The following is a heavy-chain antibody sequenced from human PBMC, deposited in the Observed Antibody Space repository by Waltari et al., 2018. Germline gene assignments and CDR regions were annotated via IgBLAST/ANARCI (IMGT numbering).Heavy chain of an antibody. Sequence: QVQLQESGPGLVKPSETLSLTCTVSGVSISNYYWSWIRQSPGKGLEWIGSIYYSGSTNYNPSLKSRVTLSVDTSKNHFSLKLSSVTAADTALYYCARQGHYDFWTGYYLFDYWGQGTLVTVSS. V-gene: IGHV4-59*08. J-gene: IGHJ4*02. D-gene: IGHD3-3*01. CDR1: GVSISNYY. CDR2: IYYSGST. CDR3: ARQGHYDFWTGYYLFDY.